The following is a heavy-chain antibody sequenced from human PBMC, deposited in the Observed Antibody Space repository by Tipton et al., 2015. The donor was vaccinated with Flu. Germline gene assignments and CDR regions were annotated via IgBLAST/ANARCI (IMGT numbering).Heavy chain of an antibody. CDR3: ARDSHYDFWSGYDP. D-gene: IGHD3-3*01. CDR1: GYSISSGYY. Sequence: TLSLTCAVSGYSISSGYYWGWIRQPPGKGLEWIGSIYHSGSTYYNPSLKSRVTISVDTSKNQFSLKLSSVTAADTAVYYCARDSHYDFWSGYDPWGQGTLVTVSS. J-gene: IGHJ5*02. CDR2: IYHSGST. V-gene: IGHV4-38-2*02.